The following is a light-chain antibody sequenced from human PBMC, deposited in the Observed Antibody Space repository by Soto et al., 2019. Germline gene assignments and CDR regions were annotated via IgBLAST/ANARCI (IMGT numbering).Light chain of an antibody. CDR1: QRVSSY. CDR2: DAS. J-gene: IGKJ4*01. CDR3: QQRSNWPPKLP. V-gene: IGKV3-11*01. Sequence: EIVLTQSPATLPLSPGERATLSCRASQRVSSYLAWYQQKPGQAPRLLIYDASNRATGIPARFSGSGSGTDFTLTISSLEPEDFAAYYCQQRSNWPPKLPFGGGTKVEIK.